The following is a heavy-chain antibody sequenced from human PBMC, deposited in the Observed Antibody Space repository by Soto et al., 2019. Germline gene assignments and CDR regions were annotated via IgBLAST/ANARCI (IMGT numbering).Heavy chain of an antibody. Sequence: QVQLVQSGAEVKEPGSAVKVSCKAPADDFSSYGISWVRQAPGQGLEWMGGIIPIFGTTNYAEKFQGRVTITADESTNTAYMELSSLRSEDTALYYCARVFPDGWVEPGVVRGYLATWGRGTLVTVSS. CDR1: ADDFSSYG. D-gene: IGHD3-3*01. J-gene: IGHJ5*02. CDR3: ARVFPDGWVEPGVVRGYLAT. V-gene: IGHV1-69*01. CDR2: IIPIFGTT.